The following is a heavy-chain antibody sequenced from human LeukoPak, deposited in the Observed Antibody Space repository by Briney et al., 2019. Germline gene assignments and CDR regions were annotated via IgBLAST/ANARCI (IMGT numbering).Heavy chain of an antibody. CDR1: GFTFSSYA. J-gene: IGHJ4*02. V-gene: IGHV3-23*01. CDR2: ISGRGGST. D-gene: IGHD2-21*02. Sequence: GGSLRLSCAASGFTFSSYAMSWVRQAPGRGLEWVSAISGRGGSTYYADSVKGRLTISRDNSKNALDLQMNSLRAEDTAVYYCAKGIYCGGDCYSGGFDYWGQGTLVTVSS. CDR3: AKGIYCGGDCYSGGFDY.